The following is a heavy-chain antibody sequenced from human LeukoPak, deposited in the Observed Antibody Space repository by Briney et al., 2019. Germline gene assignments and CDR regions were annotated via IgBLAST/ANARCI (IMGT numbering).Heavy chain of an antibody. V-gene: IGHV3-53*01. CDR1: GLTGSHNY. CDR2: IHTSGDT. CDR3: IVFGDSNH. D-gene: IGHD4-17*01. Sequence: GGSLRLSCAASGLTGSHNYVSWVRQAPGKGLEWVSAIHTSGDTCYADSVKGRFTISRDTSKNTLYLQINSLRVEDTAVYYCIVFGDSNHWGQGTLVTVS. J-gene: IGHJ5*02.